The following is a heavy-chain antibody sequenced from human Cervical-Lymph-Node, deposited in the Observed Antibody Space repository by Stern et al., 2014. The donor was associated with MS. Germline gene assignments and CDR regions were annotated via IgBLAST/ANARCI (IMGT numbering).Heavy chain of an antibody. D-gene: IGHD3-3*01. CDR2: VDPDDGEM. V-gene: IGHV1-24*01. CDR3: ARLIYGVTLVDHYHNMDV. J-gene: IGHJ6*02. Sequence: VQLVESGAEVKKPGASVKVSCKVSGYTLSEFSIHWVRQAPGKGLEWMGGVDPDDGEMIYAQKFLGRVTMTEDTSTDTAYMEVSSLRSEDTATYYCARLIYGVTLVDHYHNMDVWGQGTTVTVSS. CDR1: GYTLSEFS.